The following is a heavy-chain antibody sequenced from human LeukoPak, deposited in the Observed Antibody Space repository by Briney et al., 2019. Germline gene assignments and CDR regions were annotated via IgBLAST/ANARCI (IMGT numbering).Heavy chain of an antibody. D-gene: IGHD3-22*01. V-gene: IGHV4-59*08. Sequence: SETLSLTCTVSGGSISSYYWSWIRRPPGKGLEYIGYIYYSGSTNYNPSLKSRVTISVDTSKNQFSLKLSSVTAADTAVYYCARLVRTYYYDSSGYYWDYWGQGTLVTVSS. CDR3: ARLVRTYYYDSSGYYWDY. J-gene: IGHJ4*02. CDR1: GGSISSYY. CDR2: IYYSGST.